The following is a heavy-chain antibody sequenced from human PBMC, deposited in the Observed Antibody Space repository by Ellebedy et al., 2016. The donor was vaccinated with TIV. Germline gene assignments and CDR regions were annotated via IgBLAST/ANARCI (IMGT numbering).Heavy chain of an antibody. J-gene: IGHJ3*02. CDR3: ARSPSDYDGFDI. V-gene: IGHV3-33*01. CDR1: GFIFSNYG. CDR2: IWYDGSNK. Sequence: GESLKISCAASGFIFSNYGMHWVRQAPGKGLEWAAVIWYDGSNKYYADSVKGRFTISRDHSKNTLYLQMNRLRADDTAVYYCARSPSDYDGFDIWGQGTMVTVSS. D-gene: IGHD4-11*01.